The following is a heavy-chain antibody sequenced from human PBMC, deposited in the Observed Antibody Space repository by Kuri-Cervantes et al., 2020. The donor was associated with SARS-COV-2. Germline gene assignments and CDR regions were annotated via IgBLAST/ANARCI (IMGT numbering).Heavy chain of an antibody. CDR2: IKQDGSEK. CDR1: GFTFSSYW. V-gene: IGHV3-7*03. D-gene: IGHD5-12*01. J-gene: IGHJ4*02. Sequence: GESLKISCAASGFTFSSYWMSWVRQAPGKGLEWVANIKQDGSEKYYVDSVKGRFTISRDNAKNSLYLQMNSLRAEDTAVYYCAKDPSKSIVATIIGYWGQGTLVTVSS. CDR3: AKDPSKSIVATIIGY.